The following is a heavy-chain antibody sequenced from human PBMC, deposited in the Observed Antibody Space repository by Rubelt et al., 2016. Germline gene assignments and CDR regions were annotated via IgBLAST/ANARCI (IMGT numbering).Heavy chain of an antibody. J-gene: IGHJ4*02. Sequence: QVQLVQSGAEVKKPGASVKVSCKASGYTFTSYAMHCVRQAPGQRLEWMGWINAGNGNTKYSQKFQGRVTITRDTSASTAYMELSSLRSEDTAVYYCARDEGTGYYFDYWGQGTLVTVSS. CDR3: ARDEGTGYYFDY. V-gene: IGHV1-3*01. CDR2: INAGNGNT. D-gene: IGHD3-10*01. CDR1: GYTFTSYA.